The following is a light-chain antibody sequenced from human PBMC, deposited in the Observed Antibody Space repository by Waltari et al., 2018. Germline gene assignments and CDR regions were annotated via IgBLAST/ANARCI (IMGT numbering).Light chain of an antibody. CDR1: SSNIGSNY. V-gene: IGLV1-47*01. Sequence: QSVLTQPSSASGTPGQRVTIPCSGTSSNIGSNYVYWYQQLPGPAPKPLILADNQRPSGVPDRFSASKSGASASLAISGLRSDDEADYYCAAWDDSLTGRVFGGGTKLTVL. J-gene: IGLJ3*02. CDR2: ADN. CDR3: AAWDDSLTGRV.